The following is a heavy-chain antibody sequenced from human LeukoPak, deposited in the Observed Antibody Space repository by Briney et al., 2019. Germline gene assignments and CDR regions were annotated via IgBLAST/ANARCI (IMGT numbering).Heavy chain of an antibody. CDR2: IIPIFGTA. J-gene: IGHJ6*02. Sequence: SVKVSCKASGGTFSSYAITWVRQAPGQGLEWMGGIIPIFGTANYAQKFQGRVTITADESTSTAYMELSSLRPEDTAVYYCARVSLKRDYYYYYGMDVWGQGTTVTVSS. V-gene: IGHV1-69*13. CDR1: GGTFSSYA. CDR3: ARVSLKRDYYYYYGMDV.